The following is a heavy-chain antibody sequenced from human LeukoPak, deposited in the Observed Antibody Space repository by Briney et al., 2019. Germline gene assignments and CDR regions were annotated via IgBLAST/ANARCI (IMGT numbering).Heavy chain of an antibody. CDR1: GFTFSSYS. CDR2: FGDDI. J-gene: IGHJ4*02. CDR3: ARDRLQMLDY. V-gene: IGHV3-48*01. Sequence: PGGSLRLSCAASGFTFSSYSMNWVRQAPGKGLEWVSYFGDDIYYADSVEGRFTISRDNAKNSLYLQMNSLRAEDTAVYYCARDRLQMLDYWGQGTLVTVSS. D-gene: IGHD5-24*01.